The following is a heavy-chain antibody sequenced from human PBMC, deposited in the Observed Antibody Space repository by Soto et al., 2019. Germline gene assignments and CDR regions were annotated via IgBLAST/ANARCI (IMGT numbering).Heavy chain of an antibody. CDR2: ISAYNGNT. CDR3: AREIGGGASDI. D-gene: IGHD3-16*01. CDR1: GYTFNSYG. J-gene: IGHJ3*02. V-gene: IGHV1-18*04. Sequence: ASLKVPCKASGYTFNSYGISWVRQAPGQVLEWMGWISAYNGNTKYAQKLQGRVTMTTDTSKSTAYMELGSLRSDYTAVYYCAREIGGGASDIWGQGTMVKVSS.